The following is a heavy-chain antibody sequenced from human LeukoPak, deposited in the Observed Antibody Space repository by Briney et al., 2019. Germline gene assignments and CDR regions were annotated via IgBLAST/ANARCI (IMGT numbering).Heavy chain of an antibody. CDR2: IYYSGST. J-gene: IGHJ4*02. CDR1: GGSFSGYY. Sequence: PSETLSLTCAVYGGSFSGYYWSWIRQPPGKGLEWIGSIYYSGSTYYNPSLKSRVTISVDTPKNQFSLKLSSVTAADTAVYYCARSSTWFRPNDYWGQGTLVTVSS. V-gene: IGHV4-34*01. D-gene: IGHD6-13*01. CDR3: ARSSTWFRPNDY.